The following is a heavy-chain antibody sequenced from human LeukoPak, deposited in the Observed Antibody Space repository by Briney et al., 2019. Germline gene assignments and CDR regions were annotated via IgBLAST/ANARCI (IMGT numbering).Heavy chain of an antibody. Sequence: PGGSLRLSCRASGFTFSSYAMHWVRQAPGKGLEWVAVISYDGSNKYYADSVKGRFTISRDNSKNTLYLQMNSLRAEDTAVYYCARDSSLGEWGQGTLVTVSS. CDR2: ISYDGSNK. J-gene: IGHJ4*02. D-gene: IGHD3-10*01. V-gene: IGHV3-30-3*01. CDR3: ARDSSLGE. CDR1: GFTFSSYA.